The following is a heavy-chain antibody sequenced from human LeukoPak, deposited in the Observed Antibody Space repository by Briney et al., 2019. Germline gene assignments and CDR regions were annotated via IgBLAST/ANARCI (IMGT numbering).Heavy chain of an antibody. V-gene: IGHV3-30-3*01. CDR1: GFSFNNFA. J-gene: IGHJ4*02. Sequence: GGSLRLSCVASGFSFNNFAMHWVRQAPGRGLEWVAVISYDGGKEHYAESMKGRFTISRDNSNNTLYLEINSPTPEDTAIYYCASCSRSAYYDILTAYYDYWSQGTQVTVSS. CDR2: ISYDGGKE. D-gene: IGHD3-9*01. CDR3: ASCSRSAYYDILTAYYDY.